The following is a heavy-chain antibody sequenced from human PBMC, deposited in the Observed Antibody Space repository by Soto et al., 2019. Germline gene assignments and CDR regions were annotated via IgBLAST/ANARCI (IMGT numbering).Heavy chain of an antibody. D-gene: IGHD6-13*01. V-gene: IGHV3-23*01. CDR1: GFTFSSYA. CDR3: AKDQRGYSSTARIDC. Sequence: QTGGSLRLSCAASGFTFSSYAMGWVRQAPGKGLEWVSGTSGSGGSTYYADSVKGRFTISRDNSKNTLYLQMNSLRAEDTAVYYCAKDQRGYSSTARIDCWGQGTLVTVSS. CDR2: TSGSGGST. J-gene: IGHJ4*02.